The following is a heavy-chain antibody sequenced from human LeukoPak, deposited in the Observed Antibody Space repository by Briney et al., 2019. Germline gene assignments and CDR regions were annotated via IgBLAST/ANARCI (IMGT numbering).Heavy chain of an antibody. J-gene: IGHJ5*02. CDR2: ISGSGGST. CDR1: GFTFSSYA. V-gene: IGHV3-23*01. CDR3: AKDLLTMIDLGIDP. D-gene: IGHD3-22*01. Sequence: GGSLRLSCAASGFTFSSYAMSWVRQAPGKGLEWVSAISGSGGSTYYADSVKGRFTISRDNSKNTLCLQMNSLRAEDTAVYYCAKDLLTMIDLGIDPWGQGTLVTVSS.